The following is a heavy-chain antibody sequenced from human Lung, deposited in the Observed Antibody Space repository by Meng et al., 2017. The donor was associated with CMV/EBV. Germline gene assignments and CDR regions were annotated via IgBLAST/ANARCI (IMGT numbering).Heavy chain of an antibody. D-gene: IGHD1-26*01. CDR1: GFIFSDHY. V-gene: IGHV3-72*01. Sequence: GGSLRLXCAGSGFIFSDHYIDWVRQAPGKGLEWVGRAANKADSYTTEYAASVKGRFTFSRDDSENSVYLQMNSLKSEDTAVYYCTRGYSGIDIYAFDIWGQGXMVTVSS. J-gene: IGHJ3*02. CDR2: AANKADSYTT. CDR3: TRGYSGIDIYAFDI.